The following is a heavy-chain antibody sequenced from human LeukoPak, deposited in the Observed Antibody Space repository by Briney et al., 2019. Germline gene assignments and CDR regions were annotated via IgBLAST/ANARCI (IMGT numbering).Heavy chain of an antibody. CDR1: GYTFTSYD. CDR2: MNPNSGNT. Sequence: ASVKVSCKASGYTFTSYDINWVLQATGQGLEWMGWMNPNSGNTGYAQKFQGRVTITRNTSISTAYMELSSLRSEDTAVYYCARPCTSCYDYYYYMDVWGKGTTVTVSS. V-gene: IGHV1-8*03. J-gene: IGHJ6*03. D-gene: IGHD2-2*01. CDR3: ARPCTSCYDYYYYMDV.